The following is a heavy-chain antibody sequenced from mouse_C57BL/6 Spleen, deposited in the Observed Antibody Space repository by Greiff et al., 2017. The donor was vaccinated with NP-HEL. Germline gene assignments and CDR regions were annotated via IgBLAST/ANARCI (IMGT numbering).Heavy chain of an antibody. Sequence: EVQLQESEGGLVQPGSSMKLSCTASGFTFSDYYMAWVRQVPEKGLEWVANINYDGSSTHYLDSLKSRFIISRDNAKNILYLQMSSLKSEDTATYYCARVLTGHFDYWGQGTTLTVSS. D-gene: IGHD4-1*01. V-gene: IGHV5-16*01. CDR2: INYDGSST. J-gene: IGHJ2*01. CDR1: GFTFSDYY. CDR3: ARVLTGHFDY.